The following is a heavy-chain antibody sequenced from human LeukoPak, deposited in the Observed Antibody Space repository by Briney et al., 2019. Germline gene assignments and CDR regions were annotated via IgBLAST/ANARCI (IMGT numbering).Heavy chain of an antibody. V-gene: IGHV3-48*04. CDR2: ISSSSSTI. D-gene: IGHD3-10*02. Sequence: GGSLRLSCAASGFTFSDYVMIWVRQAPGKGLEWVSYISSSSSTIYYADSVKGRFTISRDNAKNSLYLQMNSLRAEDTAVYYCAELGITMIGGVWGKGTTVTISS. CDR1: GFTFSDYV. J-gene: IGHJ6*04. CDR3: AELGITMIGGV.